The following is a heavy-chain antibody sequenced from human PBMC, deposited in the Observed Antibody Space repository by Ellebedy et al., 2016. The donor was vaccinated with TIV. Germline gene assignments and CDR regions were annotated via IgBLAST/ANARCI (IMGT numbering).Heavy chain of an antibody. Sequence: ASVKVSXXASGHIFTSSGLHWLRQAPGQGPEWMGWINTGNGNTKYSQIFQGRVTITIDYMELTSLTSADTAVYYCATRTWVDPMDVWGPGTTVTVSS. D-gene: IGHD1-26*01. J-gene: IGHJ6*02. CDR1: GHIFTSSG. CDR3: ATRTWVDPMDV. V-gene: IGHV1-3*04. CDR2: INTGNGNT.